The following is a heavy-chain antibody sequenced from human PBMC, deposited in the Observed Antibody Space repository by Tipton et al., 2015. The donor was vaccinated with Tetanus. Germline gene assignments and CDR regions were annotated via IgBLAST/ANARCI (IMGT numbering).Heavy chain of an antibody. CDR3: ARESGDVDFWSGYWGVKYYFDY. CDR2: ISSSGSTI. J-gene: IGHJ4*02. D-gene: IGHD3-3*01. CDR1: GFTFSSYN. V-gene: IGHV3-48*04. Sequence: SLRLSCAASGFTFSSYNMNWVRQAPGKGLEWVSYISSSGSTIYYADSLKGRFTISRDNAKNSLYLQMNSLRAEDTAVYYCARESGDVDFWSGYWGVKYYFDYWGQGTLVTVSS.